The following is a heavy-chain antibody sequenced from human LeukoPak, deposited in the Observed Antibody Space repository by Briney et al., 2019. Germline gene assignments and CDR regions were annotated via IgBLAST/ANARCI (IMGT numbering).Heavy chain of an antibody. V-gene: IGHV3-30*02. CDR2: IRYDGSNK. CDR1: GFTFSSYG. D-gene: IGHD6-13*01. J-gene: IGHJ5*02. CDR3: ARCRKAIGAAAGTSSWFDP. Sequence: GGSLRLSCAASGFTFSSYGMHWVRQAPGKGLEWVAFIRYDGSNKYYADSVKGRFTISRDNAKNSLYLQMNSLRAEDTAVYYCARCRKAIGAAAGTSSWFDPWGQGTLVTVSS.